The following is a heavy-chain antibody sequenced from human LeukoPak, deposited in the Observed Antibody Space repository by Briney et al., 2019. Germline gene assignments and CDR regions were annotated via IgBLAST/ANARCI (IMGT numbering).Heavy chain of an antibody. V-gene: IGHV3-23*01. D-gene: IGHD3-22*01. CDR3: TRPHVDGGYYYHQY. Sequence: GGSLRLSCAASGFTFNTYAMSWVRQAPGKGLEWVSGVIGSGKSTFYADSVKGRFTISRDNFRNTLYLQMDSLRVEDTAVYYCTRPHVDGGYYYHQYWGQGTLVAVSS. CDR2: VIGSGKST. J-gene: IGHJ4*02. CDR1: GFTFNTYA.